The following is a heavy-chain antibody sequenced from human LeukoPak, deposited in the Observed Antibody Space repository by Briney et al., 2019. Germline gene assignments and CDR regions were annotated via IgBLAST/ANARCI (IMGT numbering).Heavy chain of an antibody. J-gene: IGHJ4*02. Sequence: ASVKVSCKTSGYYFITYSINWVRQVPGQGLEWVGWINCDNGNTNYAQKFQGRVAMTTDTPTTTAYMELGSLTSDDTAVYYCAREWKGGDNWGQGSLVTVSS. V-gene: IGHV1-18*01. CDR1: GYYFITYS. CDR2: INCDNGNT. CDR3: AREWKGGDN. D-gene: IGHD1-1*01.